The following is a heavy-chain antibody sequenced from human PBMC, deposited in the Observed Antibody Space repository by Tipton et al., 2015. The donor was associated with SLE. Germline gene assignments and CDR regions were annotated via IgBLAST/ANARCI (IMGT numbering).Heavy chain of an antibody. CDR2: INQSGHT. CDR1: GGSFSDYY. CDR3: ARHLTGARAFDI. V-gene: IGHV4-34*01. D-gene: IGHD1-26*01. J-gene: IGHJ3*02. Sequence: TLSLTCVVSGGSFSDYYWSWIRQPPGEGPVWVGDINQSGHTNYNPSLKSRVTMSMDTSDNQLSLNLISVTAADTAVYFCARHLTGARAFDIWGQGTMVTVSS.